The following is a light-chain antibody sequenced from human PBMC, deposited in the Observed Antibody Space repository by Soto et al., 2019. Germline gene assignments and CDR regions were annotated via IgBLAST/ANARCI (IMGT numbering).Light chain of an antibody. V-gene: IGKV4-1*01. Sequence: DIVMTQSPDSLAVSLGERATINFNSSQTVLYTSNNKNYLAWYQQKPGQPPKLLIYWASTRESGVPDRFSGSGSGTDFTLTISSLQPEDFATYYCQQSYSTPITFGQGTRLEI. CDR2: WAS. CDR1: QTVLYTSNNKNY. CDR3: QQSYSTPIT. J-gene: IGKJ5*01.